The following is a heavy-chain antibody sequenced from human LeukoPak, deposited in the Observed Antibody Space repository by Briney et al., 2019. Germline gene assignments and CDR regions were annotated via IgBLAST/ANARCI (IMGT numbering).Heavy chain of an antibody. CDR1: GGSFSGYY. CDR3: ARGDHPGADRYFDL. D-gene: IGHD4/OR15-4a*01. J-gene: IGHJ2*01. CDR2: INHSGST. V-gene: IGHV4-34*01. Sequence: KPSETLSLTCAVYGGSFSGYYWSWIRQPPGKGLEWIGEINHSGSTNYNPSLKSRVTISVDTSKNQFSLKLSSVTAADTAVYYCARGDHPGADRYFDLWGRGTLVTVSS.